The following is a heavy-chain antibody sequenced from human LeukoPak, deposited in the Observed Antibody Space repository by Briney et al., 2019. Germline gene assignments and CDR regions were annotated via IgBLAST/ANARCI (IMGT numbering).Heavy chain of an antibody. Sequence: DSVKGRFTISRDNAKNSLYLQMNSLRAEDTAVYYCARGGSHFDYWGQGTLVTVSS. V-gene: IGHV3-7*01. D-gene: IGHD1-26*01. CDR3: ARGGSHFDY. J-gene: IGHJ4*02.